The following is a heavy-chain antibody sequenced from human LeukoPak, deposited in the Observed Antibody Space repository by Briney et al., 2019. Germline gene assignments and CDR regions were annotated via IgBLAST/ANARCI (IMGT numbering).Heavy chain of an antibody. CDR2: INPNSGGT. V-gene: IGHV1-2*02. CDR3: ARAIGYSSY. D-gene: IGHD6-19*01. Sequence: ASVKVSCKASGYTFTGYYIYWVRQAPGQGLEWMGWINPNSGGTTYAQKFQGRVTMTRDTSISTAYMELSRLTSDDTAAYYCARAIGYSSYWGQGTLVTVSS. CDR1: GYTFTGYY. J-gene: IGHJ4*02.